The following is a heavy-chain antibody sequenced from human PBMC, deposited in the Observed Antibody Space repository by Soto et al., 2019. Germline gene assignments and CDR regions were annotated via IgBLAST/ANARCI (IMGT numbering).Heavy chain of an antibody. Sequence: QVQLHESGPGLVEPSQTLSLTCNVSGDSISSGGYHWSWIRQHPGKGLEWIVYIYYSGDTYYNPSLKSRVAISVHTSKKQFSLNLSSATAADTAVYYCARLAYSSRGGQFFDYWGQGFLVTVSS. V-gene: IGHV4-31*03. D-gene: IGHD6-13*01. CDR1: GDSISSGGYH. J-gene: IGHJ4*02. CDR2: IYYSGDT. CDR3: ARLAYSSRGGQFFDY.